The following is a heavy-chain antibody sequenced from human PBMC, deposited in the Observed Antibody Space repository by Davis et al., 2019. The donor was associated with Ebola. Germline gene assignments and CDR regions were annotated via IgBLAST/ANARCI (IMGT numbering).Heavy chain of an antibody. D-gene: IGHD4-23*01. V-gene: IGHV4-59*08. Sequence: SETLSLTCTVSGGSISSYYWSWIRQPPGKGLEWIAYIYYSGSTSYNPSLKSRVTISVDTSGNQFSLRLTSVTAADTALYYCARHTSYGGKTWFDPWGQGTLVTVSS. CDR1: GGSISSYY. CDR2: IYYSGST. J-gene: IGHJ5*02. CDR3: ARHTSYGGKTWFDP.